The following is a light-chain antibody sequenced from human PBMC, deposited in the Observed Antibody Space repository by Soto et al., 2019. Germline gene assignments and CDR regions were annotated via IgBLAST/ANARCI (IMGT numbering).Light chain of an antibody. J-gene: IGLJ2*01. CDR1: SRDVGADNH. CDR2: DVS. Sequence: QSALTQPRSVSGSPGQSVTISCSGTSRDVGADNHVSWYQQYPDKAPEVMIYDVSQRPSGVPACFSGSTSGTTASLTISDLQAEAEAYYSSCSYGGNVIFGGGTKVTVL. CDR3: CSYGGNVI. V-gene: IGLV2-11*01.